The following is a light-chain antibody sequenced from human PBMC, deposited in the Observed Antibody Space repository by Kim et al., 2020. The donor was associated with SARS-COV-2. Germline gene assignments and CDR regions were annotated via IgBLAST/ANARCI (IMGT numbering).Light chain of an antibody. V-gene: IGKV3-20*01. CDR1: QSVSD. CDR3: HQYGNSPKT. CDR2: DES. Sequence: LSLSPGESATLSCRASQSVSDLAWYQQKPGQAPRLLIYDESKRATGIPDRFSGSGSGTDFTLTISRLEPEDLAMYYCHQYGNSPKTFGQGTKLEI. J-gene: IGKJ2*01.